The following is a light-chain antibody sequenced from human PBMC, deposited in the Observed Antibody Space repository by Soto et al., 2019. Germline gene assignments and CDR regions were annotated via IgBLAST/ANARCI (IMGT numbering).Light chain of an antibody. CDR1: SSDIGASNY. CDR3: SSYTANSVTLYV. V-gene: IGLV2-14*01. CDR2: EVN. Sequence: QSALTQPASVSGSPGQSITISCTGTSSDIGASNYVSWYQQHPGKAPKVMIYEVNNRPSGVSNRFSGSKSGNTASLTISGLQAEDEADYYCSSYTANSVTLYVFGTGTKLTV. J-gene: IGLJ1*01.